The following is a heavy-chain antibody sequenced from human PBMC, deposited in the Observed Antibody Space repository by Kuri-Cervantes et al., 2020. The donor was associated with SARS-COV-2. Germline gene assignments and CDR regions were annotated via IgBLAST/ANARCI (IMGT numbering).Heavy chain of an antibody. CDR2: MNPNTGVT. J-gene: IGHJ4*02. CDR3: VTMILNTFDY. Sequence: ASVKVSCKASGYTFSIYDINWVRQATGQGLEWMGWMNPNTGVTGYAQKFQGRVTMTRDTSTNTAYMELSSLRAEDTAVYYCVTMILNTFDYWGQGTLVTVSS. CDR1: GYTFSIYD. V-gene: IGHV1-8*02. D-gene: IGHD3-22*01.